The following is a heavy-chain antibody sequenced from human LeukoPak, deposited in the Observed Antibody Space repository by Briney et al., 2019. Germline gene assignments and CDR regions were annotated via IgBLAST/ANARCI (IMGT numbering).Heavy chain of an antibody. CDR1: GFTFNIYA. J-gene: IGHJ4*02. Sequence: GRSLRLSCAASGFTFNIYAMNWVRQAPGKGLEWISSISYSAAGTYYADSVKGRFSISRDNSKKIVYLQMNSLRAEDTAVYYCAKDRMGGVTFFDYWGQGTLVTVSS. V-gene: IGHV3-23*01. CDR2: ISYSAAGT. CDR3: AKDRMGGVTFFDY. D-gene: IGHD2-21*02.